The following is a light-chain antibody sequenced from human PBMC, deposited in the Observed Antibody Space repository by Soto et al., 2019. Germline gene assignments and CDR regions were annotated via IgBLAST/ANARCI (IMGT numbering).Light chain of an antibody. CDR3: QQYNNWPPWT. CDR1: QRVSSN. V-gene: IGKV3-15*01. Sequence: EMLMPQSPATLSVSPGERASLSCIASQRVSSNLAGYQQKPGQAPRLLIYCASTRATGLAARFSGSASGTEFTLTISSLQSEDFAVYYCQQYNNWPPWTFGQGTKVDIK. CDR2: CAS. J-gene: IGKJ1*01.